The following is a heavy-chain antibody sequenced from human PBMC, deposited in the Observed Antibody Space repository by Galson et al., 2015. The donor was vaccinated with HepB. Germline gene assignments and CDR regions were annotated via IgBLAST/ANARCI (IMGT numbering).Heavy chain of an antibody. J-gene: IGHJ4*02. V-gene: IGHV3-23*01. CDR3: AKEQYCSGTGCFNYFDF. D-gene: IGHD2-2*01. CDR2: IRGSGGNT. Sequence: SLRLSCAASGFIFSGSNLHWVRQASGKGLEWVSTIRGSGGNTYYADSVKGRFTISRDNSKNTLYLQMNSLRAEDTAIYYCAKEQYCSGTGCFNYFDFWGQGTLVTVSS. CDR1: GFIFSGSN.